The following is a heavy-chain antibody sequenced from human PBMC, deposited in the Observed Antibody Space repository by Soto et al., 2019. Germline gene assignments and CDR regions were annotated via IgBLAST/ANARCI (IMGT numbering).Heavy chain of an antibody. CDR3: ARGGVATIFGDS. CDR1: GFTLSRYS. Sequence: EVQLVESGGGLVQPGGSLRVSCAASGFTLSRYSMNWVRQAPGKGLEWLSYIDSSSATIYYADSVKGRFIISGDNAKNSLYLQMNSLRDEDTAVYYCARGGVATIFGDSWGQGTLVTVSS. V-gene: IGHV3-48*02. J-gene: IGHJ4*02. D-gene: IGHD5-12*01. CDR2: IDSSSATI.